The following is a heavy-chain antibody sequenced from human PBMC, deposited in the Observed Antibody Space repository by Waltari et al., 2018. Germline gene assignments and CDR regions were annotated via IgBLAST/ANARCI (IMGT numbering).Heavy chain of an antibody. CDR3: ATTKGLGYCSGGSCLPSDY. J-gene: IGHJ4*02. D-gene: IGHD2-15*01. CDR1: GYTFTSYD. V-gene: IGHV1-8*03. CDR2: MNPNSGNT. Sequence: QVQLVQSGAEVKKPGAAVKVSCKASGYTFTSYDINWVGQATGQGLEWMGWMNPNSGNTGYAQKFQGRVTITRNTSISTAYMELSSLRSEDTAVYYCATTKGLGYCSGGSCLPSDYWGQGTLVTVSS.